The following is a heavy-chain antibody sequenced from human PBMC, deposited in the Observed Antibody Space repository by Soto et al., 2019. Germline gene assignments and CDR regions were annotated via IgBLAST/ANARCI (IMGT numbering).Heavy chain of an antibody. CDR2: IYYSGST. V-gene: IGHV4-30-4*01. D-gene: IGHD5-18*01. J-gene: IGHJ4*02. CDR3: ARALSGYSYGVLDY. Sequence: TLSLTCTVSVGSISSGDYYWSWIRQPPGKGLEWIGYIYYSGSTYYNPSLKSRVTISVDTSKNQFSLKLSSVTAADTAVYYCARALSGYSYGVLDYWGQGTLVTVSS. CDR1: VGSISSGDYY.